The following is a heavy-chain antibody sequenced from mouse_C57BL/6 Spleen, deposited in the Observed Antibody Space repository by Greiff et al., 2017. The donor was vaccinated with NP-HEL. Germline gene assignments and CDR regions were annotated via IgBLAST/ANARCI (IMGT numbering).Heavy chain of an antibody. CDR2: IWSGGST. Sequence: VQLVESGPGLVQPSQSLSITCTVSGFSLTSYGVHWVRQSPGKGLEWLGVIWSGGSTDYNAAFISRLSISKDNSKSQVFFKMNSLQADDTAIYYCARKEVLRRGDYAMDYWGQGTSVTVSS. CDR3: ARKEVLRRGDYAMDY. V-gene: IGHV2-2*01. J-gene: IGHJ4*01. D-gene: IGHD2-12*01. CDR1: GFSLTSYG.